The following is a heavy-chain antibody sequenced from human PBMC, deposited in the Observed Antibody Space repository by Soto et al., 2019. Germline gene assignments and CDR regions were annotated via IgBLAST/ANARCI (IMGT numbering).Heavy chain of an antibody. D-gene: IGHD3-16*02. CDR3: ARDCAGLWFRLGELSLPAFAY. CDR2: ISSRRTK. J-gene: IGHJ4*02. V-gene: IGHV3-48*04. Sequence: GGSLRLSCAASGFTFSDYCMNWVRQAPGKGLEWVSYISSRRTKYYADSVKGRFTISRDNAKNSLYLQMNSLRAEDTAVYYCARDCAGLWFRLGELSLPAFAYWGQGTLVTVSS. CDR1: GFTFSDYC.